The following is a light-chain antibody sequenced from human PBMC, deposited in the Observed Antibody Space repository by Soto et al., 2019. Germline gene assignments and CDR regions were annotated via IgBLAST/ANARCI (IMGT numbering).Light chain of an antibody. CDR2: AAS. Sequence: DIPMIQSPSSLSASVGDRVTITCRASQSISSYLNWYQQKPGKAPKLLIYAASSLQSGVPSRFSGSGSGTDFTLTISSLQPEDFATYYCQQSYSTPLTFGGGTKVEIK. V-gene: IGKV1-39*01. J-gene: IGKJ4*01. CDR1: QSISSY. CDR3: QQSYSTPLT.